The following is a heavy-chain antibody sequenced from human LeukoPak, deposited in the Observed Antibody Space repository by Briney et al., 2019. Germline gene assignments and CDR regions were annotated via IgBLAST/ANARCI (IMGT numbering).Heavy chain of an antibody. CDR3: VRDRPYYDILAGYYMASDYFDY. D-gene: IGHD3-9*01. CDR1: GYTFTDYG. V-gene: IGHV1-18*01. Sequence: VASVKVSSKSSGYTFTDYGITWVRQAPGQGLEWMGWLSAYNADTTYAQSFQGRVTMTTDTFMNTAYMELRSLRSDDTAVYYCVRDRPYYDILAGYYMASDYFDYWGQGTLVTVSS. J-gene: IGHJ4*02. CDR2: LSAYNADT.